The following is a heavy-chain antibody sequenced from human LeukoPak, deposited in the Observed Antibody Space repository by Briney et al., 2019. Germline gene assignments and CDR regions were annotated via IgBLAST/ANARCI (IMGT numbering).Heavy chain of an antibody. Sequence: SETLSLTCTVSGGSISSSNYYWCWIRQPPGKGLEWIASIHYSETTYYNPSLKSRVTISVDTSKNHFSLKLSSVTAADTAVYYCARGPTYQPIDFWGQGTLVTVSS. D-gene: IGHD2-2*01. CDR3: ARGPTYQPIDF. J-gene: IGHJ4*02. V-gene: IGHV4-39*02. CDR1: GGSISSSNYY. CDR2: IHYSETT.